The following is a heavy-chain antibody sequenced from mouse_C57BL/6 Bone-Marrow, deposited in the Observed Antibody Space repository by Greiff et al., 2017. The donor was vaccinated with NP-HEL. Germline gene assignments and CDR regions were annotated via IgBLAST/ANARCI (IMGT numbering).Heavy chain of an antibody. CDR2: VLPGSGST. CDR3: ARSLFITTVVATRGFDY. CDR1: GYTFTGYW. D-gene: IGHD1-1*01. Sequence: VQLQESGAELMKPGASVKLSCKATGYTFTGYWIEWVKQRPGHGLEWIGEVLPGSGSTNYNEKFKGKATFTADTSSNTAYMQLSSLTTEDSAIYYCARSLFITTVVATRGFDYWGQGTTLTVSS. V-gene: IGHV1-9*01. J-gene: IGHJ2*01.